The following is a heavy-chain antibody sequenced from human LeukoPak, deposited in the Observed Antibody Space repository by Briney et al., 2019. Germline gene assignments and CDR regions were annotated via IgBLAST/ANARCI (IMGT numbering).Heavy chain of an antibody. Sequence: GGSLRLACAASGFTFSNAWMSWVRQAPGKGLEWVGRIKSKTDGGTTDYAAPVKGRFTISRDDSKNTLYLQMNSLKTEDTAVYYCTTGPSIAARPEDYWGQGTLVTVSS. CDR3: TTGPSIAARPEDY. V-gene: IGHV3-15*01. J-gene: IGHJ4*02. CDR2: IKSKTDGGTT. D-gene: IGHD6-6*01. CDR1: GFTFSNAW.